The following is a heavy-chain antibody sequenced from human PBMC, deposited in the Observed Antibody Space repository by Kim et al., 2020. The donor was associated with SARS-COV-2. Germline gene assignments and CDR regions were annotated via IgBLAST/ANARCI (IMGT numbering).Heavy chain of an antibody. V-gene: IGHV3-33*05. CDR2: ISYDGSNK. Sequence: GGSLRLSCAASGFTFSYYGMHWVRQAPGKGLEWVAVISYDGSNKYYADSVKGRFTISRDNSKNTLYLQMNSLRAEDTAVYYCARDLFVPDIVVVPAANYGMDGWGQGTTVTVSS. D-gene: IGHD2-2*01. J-gene: IGHJ6*02. CDR3: ARDLFVPDIVVVPAANYGMDG. CDR1: GFTFSYYG.